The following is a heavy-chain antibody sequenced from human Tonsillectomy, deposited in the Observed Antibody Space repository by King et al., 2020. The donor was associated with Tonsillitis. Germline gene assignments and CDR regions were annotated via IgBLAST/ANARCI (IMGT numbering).Heavy chain of an antibody. V-gene: IGHV3-23*03. Sequence: VQLVESGGGLVQPGGSLRLSCAASGFTFSAYAMSWVRQAPGKGLEWVSVIYSGVSSTYFADPVKGRFTISRDNSKNTLYLQKNSLRAEDTAVYYCVKVSPIEASGSYYNLYFDYWGQGTLVTVSS. CDR2: IYSGVSST. CDR1: GFTFSAYA. J-gene: IGHJ4*02. CDR3: VKVSPIEASGSYYNLYFDY. D-gene: IGHD3-10*01.